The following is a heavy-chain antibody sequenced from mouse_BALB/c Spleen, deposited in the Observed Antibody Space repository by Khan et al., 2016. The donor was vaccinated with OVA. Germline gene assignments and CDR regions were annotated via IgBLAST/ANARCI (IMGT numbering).Heavy chain of an antibody. Sequence: QIQLVQSGPELKKPGETVKISCKASGYTFTNYGMNWVKQAPGKGLKWMGGINTYTGEPTYADDFKGRFAFSLETSASTAYLQINKLKNEDTATYLCARSNGNYLFAYWGQGTLVTVSA. CDR3: ARSNGNYLFAY. CDR2: INTYTGEP. D-gene: IGHD2-1*01. J-gene: IGHJ3*01. V-gene: IGHV9-3-1*01. CDR1: GYTFTNYG.